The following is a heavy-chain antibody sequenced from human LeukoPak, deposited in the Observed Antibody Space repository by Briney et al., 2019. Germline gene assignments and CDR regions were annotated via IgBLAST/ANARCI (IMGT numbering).Heavy chain of an antibody. Sequence: PSETLSLTCTVSGGSISSYYWSWIRQPPGKGLEWIGYIYYSGSTNYNPSLKSRVTISVDTSKNQFSLKLSSVTAADTAVYYCARGAPIWFGELLFHVFDYWGQGTLVTVSS. CDR2: IYYSGST. J-gene: IGHJ4*02. CDR1: GGSISSYY. D-gene: IGHD3-10*01. V-gene: IGHV4-59*08. CDR3: ARGAPIWFGELLFHVFDY.